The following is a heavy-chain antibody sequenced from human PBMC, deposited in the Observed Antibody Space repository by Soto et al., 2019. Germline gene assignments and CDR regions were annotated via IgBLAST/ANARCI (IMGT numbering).Heavy chain of an antibody. V-gene: IGHV4-59*01. Sequence: PSETLSLTCTVSGGSISSYYWSWIRQPPGKGLEWIGYIYYSGSTNYNPSLKSRVTISVDTSKNQFSLKLSSVTAADTAVYYCARGTSFSSSSVSYYYYYGTDVWGKYTLVTLAS. CDR1: GGSISSYY. J-gene: IGHJ6*01. CDR3: ARGTSFSSSSVSYYYYYGTDV. D-gene: IGHD6-6*01. CDR2: IYYSGST.